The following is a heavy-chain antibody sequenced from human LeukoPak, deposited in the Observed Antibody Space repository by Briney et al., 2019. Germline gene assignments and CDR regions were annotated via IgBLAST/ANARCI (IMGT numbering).Heavy chain of an antibody. D-gene: IGHD3-22*01. J-gene: IGHJ5*02. CDR3: ARATMIGWNWFDP. CDR2: IYYSGST. V-gene: IGHV4-59*01. CDR1: GGSISSYY. Sequence: SETLSLTCTVSGGSISSYYGSWIRQPPGKGLEWTGYIYYSGSTNYNPSLKSRVTISVDTSKNQFSLKLSSVTAADTAVYYCARATMIGWNWFDPWGQGTLVTVSS.